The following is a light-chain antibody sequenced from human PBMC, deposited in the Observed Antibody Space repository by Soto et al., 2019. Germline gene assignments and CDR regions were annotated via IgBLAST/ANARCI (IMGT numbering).Light chain of an antibody. CDR2: SND. Sequence: QSVLTQPPSASGTPGQRVTISCSGSNSNIGGNTVNWYQQLPGAAPKLLMYSNDQRPSGFPDRFSGSKFGTTASLAISGLQSEDEADYHCETWDDSLNAAAFGAGTKVTDL. J-gene: IGLJ1*01. CDR1: NSNIGGNT. V-gene: IGLV1-44*01. CDR3: ETWDDSLNAAA.